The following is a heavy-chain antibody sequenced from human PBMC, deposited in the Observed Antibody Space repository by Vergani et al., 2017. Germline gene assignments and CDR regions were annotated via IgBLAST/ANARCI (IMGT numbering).Heavy chain of an antibody. J-gene: IGHJ6*02. CDR1: GFSFRNAW. V-gene: IGHV3-15*01. CDR2: IKSTFDRGTT. Sequence: EVQLVESGGGIVKPGGSLRLSCVASGFSFRNAWMSWVRRTPGKGLEWVGRIKSTFDRGTTDYAAAVKGRFTISRDDSKNTLFLQMNGLKTEDIGVYYCTTDPRYCGDGSCXWLRDHHYYGMDVWGQGTTVTVSS. D-gene: IGHD2-21*01. CDR3: TTDPRYCGDGSCXWLRDHHYYGMDV.